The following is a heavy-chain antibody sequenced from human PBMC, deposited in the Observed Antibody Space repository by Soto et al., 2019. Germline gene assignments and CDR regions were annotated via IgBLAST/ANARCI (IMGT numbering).Heavy chain of an antibody. V-gene: IGHV3-7*01. CDR3: ARLGTLALYDALDI. D-gene: IGHD2-2*02. Sequence: EVQLVESGGGLVQPGGSLRLSCAGSGFAFYSYLMTWVRQAPGKGLEWVASINQDGSEKYFVDSVKGRFTISRDNAKNSLYLQMNSLRAGDTAVYYCARLGTLALYDALDIWGQGTLVTVSS. J-gene: IGHJ3*02. CDR2: INQDGSEK. CDR1: GFAFYSYL.